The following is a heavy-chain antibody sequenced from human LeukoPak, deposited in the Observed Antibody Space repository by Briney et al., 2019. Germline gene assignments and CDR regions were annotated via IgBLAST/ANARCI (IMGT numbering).Heavy chain of an antibody. V-gene: IGHV1-2*02. D-gene: IGHD6-19*01. CDR3: ARGEVDSSGWNCFHF. Sequence: ASVKLCCKASGYTFTGYYIHWGRRAPGQGLEWMGWINPNSGATNYPQKFQGRVTMTGDTSISTAYMELSSLRSDDTAVYYCARGEVDSSGWNCFHFWGQGTLVTVSS. CDR1: GYTFTGYY. J-gene: IGHJ4*02. CDR2: INPNSGAT.